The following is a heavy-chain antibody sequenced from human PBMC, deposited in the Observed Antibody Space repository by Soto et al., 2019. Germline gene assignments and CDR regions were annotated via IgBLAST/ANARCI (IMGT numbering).Heavy chain of an antibody. CDR1: GFTFSSYA. Sequence: GFTFSSYAMSWVRQAPGKGLEWVSAISGSGGSTYYADSVKGRFTISRDNSKNTLYLQMNSLRAEDTAVYYCAKDGRIAAAPIWFDPWGQGTLVTVSS. CDR2: ISGSGGST. V-gene: IGHV3-23*01. J-gene: IGHJ5*02. CDR3: AKDGRIAAAPIWFDP. D-gene: IGHD6-13*01.